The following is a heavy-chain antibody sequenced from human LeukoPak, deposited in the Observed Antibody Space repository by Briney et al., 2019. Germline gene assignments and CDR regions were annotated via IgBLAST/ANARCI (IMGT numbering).Heavy chain of an antibody. Sequence: TGGSLRLSCAASGFTFSSYAMSWVRQAPGKGLEWVSAISGSGDSTYYADSVKGRFTISRDNSKNTLYLQMNSLRAEDTAVYYCAKDGSGYSAPYYFDYWGQGTLVTVSS. CDR1: GFTFSSYA. D-gene: IGHD5-18*01. V-gene: IGHV3-23*01. J-gene: IGHJ4*02. CDR2: ISGSGDST. CDR3: AKDGSGYSAPYYFDY.